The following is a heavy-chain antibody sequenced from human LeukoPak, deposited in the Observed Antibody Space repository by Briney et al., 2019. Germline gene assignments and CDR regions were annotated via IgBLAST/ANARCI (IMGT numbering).Heavy chain of an antibody. Sequence: ETLSLTCTVSGGSISSYYWNWIRQPPGKGLEWVANINQVGTETFYVDSVKGRFTISRDNAKNSLYLQMSSLRAEDTAVYYCTQLLLRGPTAWGQGTLVTVSP. V-gene: IGHV3-7*01. CDR2: INQVGTET. CDR3: TQLLLRGPTA. D-gene: IGHD3-10*01. J-gene: IGHJ4*02. CDR1: GGSISSYY.